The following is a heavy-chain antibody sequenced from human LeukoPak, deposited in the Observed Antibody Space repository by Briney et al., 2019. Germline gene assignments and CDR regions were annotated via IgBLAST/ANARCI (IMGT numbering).Heavy chain of an antibody. V-gene: IGHV3-74*01. CDR2: INSDGSST. Sequence: GGSLRLSCAASGFTFSSYWMHWVRQAPGKGLVWVSRINSDGSSTSYADSVKGRFTISRVNAKNTLYLQMNSLRAEDTAVYYCARVKWELIPTFDYWGQGTLVTVSS. CDR1: GFTFSSYW. CDR3: ARVKWELIPTFDY. D-gene: IGHD1-26*01. J-gene: IGHJ4*02.